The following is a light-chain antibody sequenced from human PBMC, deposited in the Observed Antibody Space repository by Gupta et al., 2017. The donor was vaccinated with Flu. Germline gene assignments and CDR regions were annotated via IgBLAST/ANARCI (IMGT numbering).Light chain of an antibody. CDR2: DAS. V-gene: IGKV3-11*01. J-gene: IGKJ5*01. Sequence: EIVLTQSPATLSLSPGERATLSCRASQNINNYLAWYQQKPGQAPRLLIYDASNRVTGIPARFSGRGSGTDFTLTISSLEPEDFAIYYCQQRYNWPPITFGQGTRLEIK. CDR1: QNINNY. CDR3: QQRYNWPPIT.